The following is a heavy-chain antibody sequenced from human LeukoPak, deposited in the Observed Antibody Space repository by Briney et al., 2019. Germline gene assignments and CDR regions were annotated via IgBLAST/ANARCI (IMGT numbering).Heavy chain of an antibody. V-gene: IGHV3-23*01. CDR2: SSHNGGSP. Sequence: AGGPLRLLCAASGFTLSNYAMSWAPQAPGKGLERVSSSSHNGGSPSYADSVNRRFPISRDTPKTTLYLHMNSLRVQDPPVYYCAKDPESYSTRCFASRRPGTLVTVSS. CDR1: GFTLSNYA. CDR3: AKDPESYSTRCFAS. J-gene: IGHJ4*02. D-gene: IGHD2-21*01.